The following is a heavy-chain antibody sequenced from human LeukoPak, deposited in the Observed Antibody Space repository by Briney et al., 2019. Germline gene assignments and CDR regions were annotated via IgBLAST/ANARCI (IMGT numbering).Heavy chain of an antibody. V-gene: IGHV4-39*01. CDR3: ARHNVEGYCSGGSCFPDNWFDP. J-gene: IGHJ5*02. CDR1: GGAISSSSSY. Sequence: SETLSLTCTVSGGAISSSSSYWGWIRQPPGKGLEWRGRIYYSGTTYYNPSLKSRLTISVDPSKNQFSLKLISLTAAHTAVYFCARHNVEGYCSGGSCFPDNWFDPWGQGTLVTVSS. CDR2: IYYSGTT. D-gene: IGHD2-15*01.